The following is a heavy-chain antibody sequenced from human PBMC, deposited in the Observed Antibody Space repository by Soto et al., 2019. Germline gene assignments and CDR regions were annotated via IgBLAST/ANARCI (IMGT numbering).Heavy chain of an antibody. V-gene: IGHV3-23*01. CDR3: AKFGMATTKRSPPYYIDY. D-gene: IGHD1-1*01. CDR1: GFTFSSYA. Sequence: GSLRLSCAASGFTFSSYAMSWVRQAPGKGLEWVSSISGSGGGTYYADSVKGRFTFSRDNSKNTLYLQINSLRAEDTAVYYCAKFGMATTKRSPPYYIDYWGQGALVTVSS. CDR2: ISGSGGGT. J-gene: IGHJ4*02.